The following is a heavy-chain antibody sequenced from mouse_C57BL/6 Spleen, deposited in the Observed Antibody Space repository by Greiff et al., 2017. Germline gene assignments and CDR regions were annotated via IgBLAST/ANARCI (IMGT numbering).Heavy chain of an antibody. V-gene: IGHV1-59*01. CDR2: IDPSDSYT. D-gene: IGHD3-3*01. J-gene: IGHJ2*01. Sequence: VQLQQPGAELVRPGTSVKLSCKASGYTFTSYWMHWVKQRPGQGLEWIGVIDPSDSYTNYNQKFKGKATLTVDTSSSTAYMQLSSLTSEDSAVYYCAREGHGATGYFDYWGQGTTRTVSS. CDR1: GYTFTSYW. CDR3: AREGHGATGYFDY.